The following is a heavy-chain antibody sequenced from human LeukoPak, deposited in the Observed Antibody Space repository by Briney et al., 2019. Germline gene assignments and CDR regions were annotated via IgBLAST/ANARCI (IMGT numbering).Heavy chain of an antibody. V-gene: IGHV4-31*03. CDR1: GGSIRSDGYY. CDR3: ARESGGYDFPWFDP. Sequence: PSETLSLTCTVSGGSIRSDGYYWGWIRQHPEKGLEWIVHIYSSGSTYYNPSLKSRVTISVDPSKNQFSLNLTAVTAADTAVYYCARESGGYDFPWFDPWGQGILGTVSS. J-gene: IGHJ5*02. D-gene: IGHD5-12*01. CDR2: IYSSGST.